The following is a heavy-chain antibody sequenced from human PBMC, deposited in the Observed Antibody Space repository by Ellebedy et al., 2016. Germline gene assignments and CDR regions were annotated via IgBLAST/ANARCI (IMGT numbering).Heavy chain of an antibody. Sequence: GGSLRLSCAASGFTFSDHYMHWVRQVPGKGLEWVGHIRNKANNYTTEYAASVKGRFTISRDDSKNSLFLQMNSLKIEDTAVYYCARQLGDWGQGTLVTVSS. CDR1: GFTFSDHY. D-gene: IGHD3-16*01. J-gene: IGHJ4*02. V-gene: IGHV3-72*01. CDR2: IRNKANNYTT. CDR3: ARQLGD.